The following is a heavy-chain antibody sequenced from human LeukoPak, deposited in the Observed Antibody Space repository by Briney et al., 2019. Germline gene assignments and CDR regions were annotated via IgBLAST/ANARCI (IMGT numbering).Heavy chain of an antibody. V-gene: IGHV3-30*02. CDR1: GFTFSSYG. CDR3: AKEYVGNDAFDI. D-gene: IGHD3-10*01. J-gene: IGHJ3*02. Sequence: GGSLRLSCAASGFTFSSYGMHWVRQAPGKGLEWVAVIWYDGSNKYYADSVKGRFTISRDNSKNTLYLQMNSLRAEDTAVYYCAKEYVGNDAFDIWGQGTMVTVSS. CDR2: IWYDGSNK.